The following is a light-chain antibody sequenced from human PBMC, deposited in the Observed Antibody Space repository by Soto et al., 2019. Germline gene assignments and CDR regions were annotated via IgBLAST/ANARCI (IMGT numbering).Light chain of an antibody. CDR1: QDIRND. J-gene: IGKJ4*01. V-gene: IGKV1-6*01. CDR3: LQTYHYPRT. CDR2: GAS. Sequence: AIQMTQSPSSLSASVGDSVPITCRASQDIRNDFGWVPQKPGKAPNLLIYGASSVHRGVPSRFSGSGPGSGLTHTISSLQSEDVGSYYCLQTYHYPRTVGGGTKVDMK.